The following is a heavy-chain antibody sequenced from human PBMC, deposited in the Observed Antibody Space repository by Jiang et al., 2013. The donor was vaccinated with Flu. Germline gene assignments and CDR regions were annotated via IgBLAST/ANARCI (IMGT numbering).Heavy chain of an antibody. D-gene: IGHD2-15*01. CDR3: AGSSSYFES. J-gene: IGHJ4*02. V-gene: IGHV4-59*08. Sequence: GPGLVKPSETLSLTCTVSSVSIRSYYWSWIRQPPGKGLEWIGYISYSGSTNYNPSLKSRVTISEDTSKNQFSLKLGSVTAADTAVYYCAGSSSYFESWGQGTLVTVSS. CDR2: ISYSGST. CDR1: SVSIRSYY.